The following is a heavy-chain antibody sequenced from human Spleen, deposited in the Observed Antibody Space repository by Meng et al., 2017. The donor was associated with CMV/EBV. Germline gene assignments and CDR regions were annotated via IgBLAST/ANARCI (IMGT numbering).Heavy chain of an antibody. V-gene: IGHV3-74*01. CDR3: ARGFLEGY. Sequence: SSRLSCAASGVSCSTDWMQWWRQARGEGRVWVSRINRDGSVTGYAGSVKGRFTISRDNAKNTLYLQMNSLRAEDTAVYYCARGFLEGYWGQGTLVTVSS. D-gene: IGHD3-3*01. J-gene: IGHJ4*02. CDR1: GVSCSTDW. CDR2: INRDGSVT.